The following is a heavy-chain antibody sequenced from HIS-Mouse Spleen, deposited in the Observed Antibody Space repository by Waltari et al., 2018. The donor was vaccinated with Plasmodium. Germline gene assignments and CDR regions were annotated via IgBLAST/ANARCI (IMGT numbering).Heavy chain of an antibody. V-gene: IGHV3-74*01. Sequence: TFSSYWMHWVRQAPGKGLVWVSRINSDGSSTRYADSVKGRFTISRDNAKNTLYLQMNSLRAEDTAVYYCARTIAVVGTGDALDIWGQGTMVTVSS. D-gene: IGHD6-13*01. CDR1: TFSSYW. CDR2: INSDGSST. J-gene: IGHJ3*02. CDR3: ARTIAVVGTGDALDI.